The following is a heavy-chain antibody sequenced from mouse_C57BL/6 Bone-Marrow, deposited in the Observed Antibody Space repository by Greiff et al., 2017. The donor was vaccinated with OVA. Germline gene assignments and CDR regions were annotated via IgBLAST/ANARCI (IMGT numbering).Heavy chain of an antibody. CDR1: GFTFSSYA. CDR2: ISDGGSYT. CDR3: ARDDSSGYYAMDY. Sequence: EVKLVESGGGLVKPGGSLKLSCAASGFTFSSYAMSWVRQTPEKRLEWVATISDGGSYTNYPDNVKGRFTISRDNAKNNLYLQMSHLKSEDTAMYYCARDDSSGYYAMDYWGQGTSVTVSS. V-gene: IGHV5-4*01. D-gene: IGHD3-2*02. J-gene: IGHJ4*01.